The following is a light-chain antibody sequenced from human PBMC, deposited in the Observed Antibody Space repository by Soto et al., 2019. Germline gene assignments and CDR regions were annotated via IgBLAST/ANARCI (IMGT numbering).Light chain of an antibody. Sequence: QSVLTQPPSVSGAPGQRVTISCTGSSSNIGAGYDVHWYQQLPGTAPKLLIYDNTNRPSGVPDRFSGSKSGTSASLAITGLQAEDEADYYCQSYDRSLSGGDFGTGTKVTV. V-gene: IGLV1-40*01. J-gene: IGLJ1*01. CDR1: SSNIGAGYD. CDR3: QSYDRSLSGGD. CDR2: DNT.